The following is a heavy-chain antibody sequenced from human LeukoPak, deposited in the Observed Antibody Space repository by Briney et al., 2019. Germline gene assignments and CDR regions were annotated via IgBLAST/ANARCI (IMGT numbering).Heavy chain of an antibody. V-gene: IGHV4-4*09. D-gene: IGHD1-26*01. CDR2: IHSSGGS. J-gene: IGHJ4*02. CDR3: ARLGSYHDF. Sequence: SETLSLTCTVSGAPISNYYWSWIRQTPEKGLEWMGHIHSSGGSSYYPSLKSRLTLSIGTSRNQLSLKLPSVTAADTAVYFCARLGSYHDFWGQGALVTVSS. CDR1: GAPISNYY.